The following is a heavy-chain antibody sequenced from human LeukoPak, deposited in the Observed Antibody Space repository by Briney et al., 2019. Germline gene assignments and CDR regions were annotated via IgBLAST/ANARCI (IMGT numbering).Heavy chain of an antibody. Sequence: SETLSLTCTVSGGSISSYYWSWIRQPAGKGLEWIGRIYSGGSTNYNPSLKSRVTMSVDSSNNQFSLKLSSVTAADTAVFYCARENTGSYREFDYWGQGTLITVSS. CDR1: GGSISSYY. V-gene: IGHV4-4*07. D-gene: IGHD1-26*01. CDR3: ARENTGSYREFDY. CDR2: IYSGGST. J-gene: IGHJ4*02.